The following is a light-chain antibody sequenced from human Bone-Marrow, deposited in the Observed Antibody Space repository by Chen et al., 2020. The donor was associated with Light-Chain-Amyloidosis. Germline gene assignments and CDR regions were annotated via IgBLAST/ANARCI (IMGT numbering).Light chain of an antibody. V-gene: IGKV3-15*01. CDR2: GAS. CDR1: QSVSSN. Sequence: EIVMTQSPPTLSVSPGERVTLSCRASQSVSSNLAWYQQKPGQAPRLLIYGASTRATGVPASFSGSGSGTEFTLTISSLQSDHFAVYYCQQFDSWPPTFGQGTRLEIK. J-gene: IGKJ5*01. CDR3: QQFDSWPPT.